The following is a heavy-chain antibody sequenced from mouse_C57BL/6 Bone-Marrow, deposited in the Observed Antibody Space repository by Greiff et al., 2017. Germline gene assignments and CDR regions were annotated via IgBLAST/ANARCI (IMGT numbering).Heavy chain of an antibody. CDR2: IDPNSGGT. J-gene: IGHJ1*03. CDR1: GYTFTSYW. Sequence: QVQLKQPVAELVKPGASVKLSCKASGYTFTSYWMHWVKQRPGRGLEWIGRIDPNSGGTKYNEKFKSKATLTVDKPSSTAYMQLSSLTSEDSAVDYCARSPRSSYEYFDVWGTGTTVTVSS. D-gene: IGHD1-1*01. V-gene: IGHV1-72*01. CDR3: ARSPRSSYEYFDV.